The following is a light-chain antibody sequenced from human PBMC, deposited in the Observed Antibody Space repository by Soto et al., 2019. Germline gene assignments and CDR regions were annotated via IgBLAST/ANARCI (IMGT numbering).Light chain of an antibody. Sequence: QSVLTQPPSVSAAPGQKVTISCSGSNSNIGNKDVSWYQQFPGTAPKLLIYDNNRRPSGIPDRFSASKSGTLATLAITGLQTGDEADYYCGTWDSGLSVVVFGGVTKLTVL. CDR3: GTWDSGLSVVV. J-gene: IGLJ2*01. V-gene: IGLV1-51*01. CDR2: DNN. CDR1: NSNIGNKD.